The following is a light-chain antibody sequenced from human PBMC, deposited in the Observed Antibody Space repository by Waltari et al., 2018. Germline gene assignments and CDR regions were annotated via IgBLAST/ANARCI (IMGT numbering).Light chain of an antibody. CDR2: DVS. Sequence: QSALPHPRSVSGSPGQSVPISCTVTSSDVGGYNYVSAYQQHPGKAPKLMIYDVSNRPSGVPDRCSGSKSGNTASLTISGLQAEDEADYVGGSYAGSYRPGGCGGVTSLTVL. J-gene: IGLJ3*02. CDR1: SSDVGGYNY. V-gene: IGLV2-11*01. CDR3: GSYAGSYRPGG.